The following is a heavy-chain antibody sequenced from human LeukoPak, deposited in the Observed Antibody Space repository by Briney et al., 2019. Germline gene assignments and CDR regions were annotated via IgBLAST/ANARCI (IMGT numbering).Heavy chain of an antibody. CDR2: IYYSGST. Sequence: PSETLSLTCTVSGGSISSYYWSWLRQPPGKGLEWIGYIYYSGSTNYNPSLKSRVTISVDTSKNQFSLKLSSVTAADTAVYYCARTYSSSWYNWFDPWGQGTLVTVSS. CDR1: GGSISSYY. J-gene: IGHJ5*02. D-gene: IGHD6-13*01. CDR3: ARTYSSSWYNWFDP. V-gene: IGHV4-59*01.